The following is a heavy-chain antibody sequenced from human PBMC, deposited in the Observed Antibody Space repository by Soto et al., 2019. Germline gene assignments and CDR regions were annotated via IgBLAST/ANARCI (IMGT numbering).Heavy chain of an antibody. CDR3: ARLRDIVGATNEYVFDI. V-gene: IGHV4-4*07. J-gene: IGHJ3*02. Sequence: SETLSLTCTVSGGSISSYYWSWIRQPAGKGLEWIGRIYTSGSTNYNPSLKSRVTMSVDTSKNQFSLKLSSVTAADTAVYYCARLRDIVGATNEYVFDIWGQGTMVTVS. CDR2: IYTSGST. D-gene: IGHD1-26*01. CDR1: GGSISSYY.